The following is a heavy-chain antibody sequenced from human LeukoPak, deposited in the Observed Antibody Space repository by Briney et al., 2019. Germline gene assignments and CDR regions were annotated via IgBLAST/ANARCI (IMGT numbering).Heavy chain of an antibody. Sequence: PGGSLRLSCAASGFAFSSYSMHWVRQAPGKGLEWVSSMTSVTYIYYAASVKGRFTISRDNAKNSLYLQMNNLRVEDTAVYYCASADYYGSGSHYTFRGLDYWGQGTLVPVSS. CDR1: GFAFSSYS. D-gene: IGHD3-10*01. CDR2: MTSVTYI. V-gene: IGHV3-21*01. J-gene: IGHJ4*02. CDR3: ASADYYGSGSHYTFRGLDY.